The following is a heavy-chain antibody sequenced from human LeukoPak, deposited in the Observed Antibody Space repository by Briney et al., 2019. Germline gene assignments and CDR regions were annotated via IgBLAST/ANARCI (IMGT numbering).Heavy chain of an antibody. V-gene: IGHV4-59*01. CDR1: GGSISSYY. CDR2: IYYSGST. CDR3: ARSGAKQDNWFDP. J-gene: IGHJ5*02. D-gene: IGHD6-25*01. Sequence: SETLSLTCTVSGGSISSYYWSWIRQPPGKGLEWIGYIYYSGSTNYNPSLKSRVTISVDTSKNQFSLKLSSVTAADTAVYYCARSGAKQDNWFDPWGQGTLVTVSS.